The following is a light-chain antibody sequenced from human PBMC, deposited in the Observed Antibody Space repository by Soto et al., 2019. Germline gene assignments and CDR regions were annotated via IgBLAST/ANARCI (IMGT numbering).Light chain of an antibody. J-gene: IGKJ4*01. CDR1: QSVSSSY. CDR3: QQYGSSPLT. CDR2: GTS. V-gene: IGKV3-20*01. Sequence: EIVLTQSPGTLSLSPGERATLSCRASQSVSSSYLAGYQKEPGQAPRLLIYGTSSRATGIPDRFSGSGSGTDFTLTSNRLEPEDFAVYYCQQYGSSPLTFGGGTKVEIK.